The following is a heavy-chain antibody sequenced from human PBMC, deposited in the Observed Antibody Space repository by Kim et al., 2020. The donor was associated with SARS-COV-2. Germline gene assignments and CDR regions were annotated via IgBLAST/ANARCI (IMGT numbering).Heavy chain of an antibody. J-gene: IGHJ4*02. Sequence: GGSLRLSCSASGFTISSSWMTWVRQAPGKGLEWVGNINRDGSGQNYVGSVGGRFTISRDNTKNSLYLQMESLRAEDTAVYYCTTKNYWGQGTLVTVSS. CDR3: TTKNY. CDR2: INRDGSGQ. CDR1: GFTISSSW. V-gene: IGHV3-7*01.